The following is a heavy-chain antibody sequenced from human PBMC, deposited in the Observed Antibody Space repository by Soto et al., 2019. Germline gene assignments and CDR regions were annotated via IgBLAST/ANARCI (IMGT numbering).Heavy chain of an antibody. CDR3: ARHTYFYGMDV. CDR1: GYNFNTNW. J-gene: IGHJ6*04. CDR2: LYSEDSDT. V-gene: IGHV5-51*01. Sequence: GESLKISCKGSGYNFNTNWIAWVRQMPGKGLEWMGILYSEDSDTRYSPSFQGHVNISVDKSISTAYLHWSSLKASDTAIYYCARHTYFYGMDVWGTGTTVTVSS.